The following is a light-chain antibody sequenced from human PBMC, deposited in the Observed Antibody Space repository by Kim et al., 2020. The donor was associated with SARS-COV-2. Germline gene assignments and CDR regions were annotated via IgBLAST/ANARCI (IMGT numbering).Light chain of an antibody. Sequence: GQKVTIACYGSSSNIGNNYVSWYQQRPGTAPKLLIFDNNIRPSGISDRFSGSKSGTSATLGITGLQTGDEADYYCGTWDSRLSSAVFGGGTQLTVL. V-gene: IGLV1-51*01. CDR3: GTWDSRLSSAV. CDR2: DNN. J-gene: IGLJ7*01. CDR1: SSNIGNNY.